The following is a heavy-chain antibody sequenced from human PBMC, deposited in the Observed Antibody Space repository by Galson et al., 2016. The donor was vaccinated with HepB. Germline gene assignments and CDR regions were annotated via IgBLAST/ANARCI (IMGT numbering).Heavy chain of an antibody. D-gene: IGHD6-13*01. V-gene: IGHV3-23*01. J-gene: IGHJ4*02. CDR3: AKWSDAAATY. Sequence: SLRLSCAASGFTFNTYAMNWVRQAPGKGLEWVSGISGSGGSTNYGDSVRGRFTISRDNSKNTLYLQMNSLRAEDTAVYYCAKWSDAAATYWGQGALVTVSS. CDR2: ISGSGGST. CDR1: GFTFNTYA.